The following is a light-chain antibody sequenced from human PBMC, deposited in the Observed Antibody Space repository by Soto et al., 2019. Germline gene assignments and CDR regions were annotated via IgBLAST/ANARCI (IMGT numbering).Light chain of an antibody. CDR1: QRISTN. Sequence: DIEMTQSPPILSVSPGEGATLSCRASQRISTNLAWYQHIPGQAPRLLIVSSSRRPTDVPARFSGSGSGTDFTLAIRRLEPEDFAVYYCHQFGYSPRTFGQGTKVE. CDR2: SSS. V-gene: IGKV3-15*01. CDR3: HQFGYSPRT. J-gene: IGKJ1*01.